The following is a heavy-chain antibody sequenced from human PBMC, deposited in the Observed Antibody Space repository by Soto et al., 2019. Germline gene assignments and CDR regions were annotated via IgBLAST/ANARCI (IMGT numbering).Heavy chain of an antibody. D-gene: IGHD3-3*01. V-gene: IGHV3-23*01. Sequence: EVQLLESGGGLVQPGGSLRLSCAASGFTFSSYAMSWVRQAPGKGLEWVSAISGSGGSTYYADSVKGRFTISRDNSKNTLYLQMNSLRAEDTAVYYCAKGQVTIFGVVTLPYSWFDPWGQGTLVTVSS. CDR3: AKGQVTIFGVVTLPYSWFDP. CDR2: ISGSGGST. J-gene: IGHJ5*02. CDR1: GFTFSSYA.